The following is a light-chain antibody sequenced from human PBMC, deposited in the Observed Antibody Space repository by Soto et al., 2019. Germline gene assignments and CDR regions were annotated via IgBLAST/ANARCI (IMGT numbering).Light chain of an antibody. CDR1: SSDVGGYNY. CDR3: SSYTSSSTPYV. Sequence: QSVLTQPASVSGSPGQSITISCTGTSSDVGGYNYVSWHQQHPVKAPKLMIYDVTNRPSGVSDRFSGSKSGNTASLTISELQAEDEADYYCSSYTSSSTPYVFGTGTKSPS. J-gene: IGLJ1*01. V-gene: IGLV2-14*01. CDR2: DVT.